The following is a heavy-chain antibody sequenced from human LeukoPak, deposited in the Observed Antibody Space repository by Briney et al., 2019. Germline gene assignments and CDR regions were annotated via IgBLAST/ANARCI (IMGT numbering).Heavy chain of an antibody. CDR3: ARDLRGSDWAPVDY. CDR1: GFTFSSYS. D-gene: IGHD6-19*01. V-gene: IGHV3-21*01. Sequence: RGSLRLSCAASGFTFSSYSMNWVRQAPGKGLEQVSSISSSSSYIYYADSVKGRFTISRDNAKNSLYLQMNSLRAEDTAVYYCARDLRGSDWAPVDYWGQGTLVTDSS. J-gene: IGHJ4*02. CDR2: ISSSSSYI.